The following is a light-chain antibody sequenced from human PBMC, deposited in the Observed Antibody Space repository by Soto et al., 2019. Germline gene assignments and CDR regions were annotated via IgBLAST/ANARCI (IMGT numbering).Light chain of an antibody. CDR1: QSVSSY. V-gene: IGKV3-11*01. CDR2: DAS. Sequence: EIVLTQSPATLSLSPGERATLSCRASQSVSSYLAWYKQRPGQPPRLLMYDASNRATGIPARFSASGSGTDFTLTISSLEPEDCAVYYCQQRRNWPPTFGGGTRVEI. J-gene: IGKJ4*01. CDR3: QQRRNWPPT.